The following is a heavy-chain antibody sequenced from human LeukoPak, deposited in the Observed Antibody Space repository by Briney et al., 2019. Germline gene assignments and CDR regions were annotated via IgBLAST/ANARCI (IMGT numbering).Heavy chain of an antibody. J-gene: IGHJ4*02. V-gene: IGHV3-74*01. CDR3: ARGEWLAPTY. CDR2: INSDGSST. Sequence: GGSLILSCAASGFTFSNYWMHWVRQAPGKGLVWVSRINSDGSSTNYADSVKGRFTISRDNAKNTLYLQMNSLRAEDPAVYYCARGEWLAPTYWGQGTLVTVSS. CDR1: GFTFSNYW. D-gene: IGHD6-19*01.